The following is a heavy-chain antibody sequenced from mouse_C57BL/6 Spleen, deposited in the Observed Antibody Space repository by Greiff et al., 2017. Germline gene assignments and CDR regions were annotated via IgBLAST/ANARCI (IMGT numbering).Heavy chain of an antibody. CDR1: GYAFSSSW. CDR2: IYPGDGDT. D-gene: IGHD2-3*01. Sequence: VQLQESGPELVKPGASVKISCKASGYAFSSSWMNWVKQRPGKGLEWIGRIYPGDGDTNYNGKFKGKATLTADKSSSTAYMQLSSLTSEDSAVYFCAIAGGGYYYFDYWGQGTTLTVSS. V-gene: IGHV1-82*01. J-gene: IGHJ2*01. CDR3: AIAGGGYYYFDY.